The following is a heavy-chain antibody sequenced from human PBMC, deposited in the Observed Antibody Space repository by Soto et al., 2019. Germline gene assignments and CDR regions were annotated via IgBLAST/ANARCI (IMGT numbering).Heavy chain of an antibody. J-gene: IGHJ4*02. CDR1: GGTFSSYA. CDR3: ARGAAKSQLLYAY. D-gene: IGHD2-2*02. V-gene: IGHV1-69*13. Sequence: SVKVSCQASGGTFSSYAISWVRQAPGQGLEWMGGIIPIFATANYAQTFQGRVTITADESTSTAYMELISLRSEDTAVYYCARGAAKSQLLYAYWGQGTLVTVSS. CDR2: IIPIFATA.